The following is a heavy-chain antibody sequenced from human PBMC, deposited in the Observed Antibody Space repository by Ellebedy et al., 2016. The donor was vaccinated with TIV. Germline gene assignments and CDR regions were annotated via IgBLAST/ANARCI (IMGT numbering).Heavy chain of an antibody. V-gene: IGHV3-30-3*01. J-gene: IGHJ6*02. CDR3: AAIAAAGTHYYGMDV. CDR1: GFTFSSYA. Sequence: GGSLRLXXAASGFTFSSYAMHWVRQAPGKGLEWVAVISYDGSNKYYADSVKGRFTISRDNSKNTLYLQMNSLKTEDTAVYYCAAIAAAGTHYYGMDVWGQGTTVTVSS. CDR2: ISYDGSNK. D-gene: IGHD6-13*01.